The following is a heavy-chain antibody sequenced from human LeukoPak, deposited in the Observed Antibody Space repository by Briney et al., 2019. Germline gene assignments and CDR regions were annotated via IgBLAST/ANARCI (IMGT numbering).Heavy chain of an antibody. CDR1: GGSISSYY. D-gene: IGHD6-19*01. V-gene: IGHV4-59*05. J-gene: IGHJ3*02. CDR2: IYYSGST. Sequence: SETLSLTCTVSGGSISSYYWSWIRQPAGKGLEWIGSIYYSGSTYYNPSLKSRVTISVDTSKNQFSLKLSSVTAADTAVYYCASPAGFSSGWYGPPDAFDIWGQGTMVTVSS. CDR3: ASPAGFSSGWYGPPDAFDI.